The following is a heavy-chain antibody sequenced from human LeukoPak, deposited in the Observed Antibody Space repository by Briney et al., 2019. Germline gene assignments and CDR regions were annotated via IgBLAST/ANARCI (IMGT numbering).Heavy chain of an antibody. D-gene: IGHD1-26*01. CDR2: IYYSGST. J-gene: IGHJ4*02. V-gene: IGHV4-39*07. CDR1: GGSISSSNYY. Sequence: SETLSLTCTVSGGSISSSNYYWGWIRQPPGKGLEWIGSIYYSGSTYYNPSLKSRVTISVDRSKNQFSLKLSSVTAADTAVYYCASFLWDVMASGSYYNFDYWGQGTLVTVSS. CDR3: ASFLWDVMASGSYYNFDY.